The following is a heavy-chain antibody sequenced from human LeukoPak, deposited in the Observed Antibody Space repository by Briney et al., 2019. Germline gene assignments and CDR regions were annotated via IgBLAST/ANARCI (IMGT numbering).Heavy chain of an antibody. V-gene: IGHV1-69*13. CDR2: IIPIFGTA. D-gene: IGHD5-18*01. CDR3: ARAPAMVANYFDY. J-gene: IGHJ4*02. CDR1: GGTFSSYA. Sequence: SVNVSCKASGGTFSSYAISWVRQAPGQGLEWMGGIIPIFGTANYAQKFQGRVTITADESTSTAYMELSSLRSEDTAVYYCARAPAMVANYFDYWGQGTLVTVSS.